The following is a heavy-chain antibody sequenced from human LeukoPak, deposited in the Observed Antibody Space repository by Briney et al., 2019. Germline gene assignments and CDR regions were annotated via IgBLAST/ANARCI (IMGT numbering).Heavy chain of an antibody. CDR1: GGSISGYY. D-gene: IGHD5-24*01. V-gene: IGHV4-34*01. J-gene: IGHJ4*02. Sequence: SETLSLTCTVSGGSISGYYWSWIRQPPGKGLEWIGEINHSGSTNYNPSLKGRVTISVDTSKNQFSLKLSSVTAADTAVYYCARLSPKRGDGYKKAFDYWGQGTLVTVSS. CDR2: INHSGST. CDR3: ARLSPKRGDGYKKAFDY.